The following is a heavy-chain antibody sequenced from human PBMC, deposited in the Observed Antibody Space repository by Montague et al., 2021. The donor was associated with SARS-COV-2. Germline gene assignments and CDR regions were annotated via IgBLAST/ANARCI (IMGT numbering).Heavy chain of an antibody. CDR1: GDSVNTNQ. CDR3: ARLIGSGWTDAFDF. D-gene: IGHD6-19*01. V-gene: IGHV4-59*02. Sequence: SETLSLTCVVSGDSVNTNQWTWVRQPPGKRLEWIGHVFYTGSTKYNPSLESRVTISIDTSKNQFALRLTSVSAADTAIYYCARLIGSGWTDAFDFWGQGTMVTVSS. J-gene: IGHJ3*01. CDR2: VFYTGST.